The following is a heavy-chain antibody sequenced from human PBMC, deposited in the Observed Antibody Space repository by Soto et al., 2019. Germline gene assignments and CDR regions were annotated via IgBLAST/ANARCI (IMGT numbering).Heavy chain of an antibody. CDR2: VSYDGRNT. CDR3: AKGGRKWLVTSDFNY. D-gene: IGHD6-19*01. Sequence: VQLVESGGGVVQPGRSLRLSCAASGFTFSDYAMHWVRQAPGKGLEWVAVVSYDGRNTHYADSVKGRFTISRDSSKNTVSVEMTSLRAEDTAVYYCAKGGRKWLVTSDFNYWGQGALVTVSS. J-gene: IGHJ4*02. CDR1: GFTFSDYA. V-gene: IGHV3-30*18.